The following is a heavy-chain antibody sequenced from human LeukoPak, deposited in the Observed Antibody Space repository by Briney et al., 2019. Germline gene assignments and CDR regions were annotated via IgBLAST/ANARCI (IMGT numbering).Heavy chain of an antibody. D-gene: IGHD3-16*01. CDR3: AKGGLYYFDS. CDR1: AFTFSTYA. Sequence: GGSLRLSCAASAFTFSTYAMSWVRQAPGKGLEWVSAISGSGDGTYYTDHVKGRFTISRDNSKNTLYLQMNSLRAEDTAVYYCAKGGLYYFDSWGQGTLVTVSS. CDR2: ISGSGDGT. J-gene: IGHJ4*02. V-gene: IGHV3-23*01.